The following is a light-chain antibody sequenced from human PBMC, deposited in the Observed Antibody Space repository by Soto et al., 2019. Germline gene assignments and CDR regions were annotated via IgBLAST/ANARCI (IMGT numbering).Light chain of an antibody. CDR2: DAS. J-gene: IGKJ2*01. V-gene: IGKV1-5*01. Sequence: DIQMTQSPSTLSASVGDRVTITCRARQTIVGWLAWYQQKPGKAPKLLIYDASSLESGVPSRFSGSGSGTEFTLTITSLQPDDFATYYCQQYNNYSPYTFGQGTKLEIK. CDR3: QQYNNYSPYT. CDR1: QTIVGW.